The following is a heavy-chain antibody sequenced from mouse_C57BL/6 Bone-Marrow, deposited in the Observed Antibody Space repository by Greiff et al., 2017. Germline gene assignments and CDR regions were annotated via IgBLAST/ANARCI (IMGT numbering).Heavy chain of an antibody. CDR3: ARGRQRYCYGSKFAY. CDR1: GYSITSGYY. J-gene: IGHJ3*01. CDR2: IRYDGST. V-gene: IGHV3-6*01. Sequence: EVKLVESGPGLVKPSQSLSLTCSVTGYSITSGYYWNWIRQFPGNKLEWMGYIRYDGSTNYNPSLKNRISITRDTSKNQFFLKLNSVTTEDTATYYGARGRQRYCYGSKFAYWGQGTLVTVSA. D-gene: IGHD1-1*01.